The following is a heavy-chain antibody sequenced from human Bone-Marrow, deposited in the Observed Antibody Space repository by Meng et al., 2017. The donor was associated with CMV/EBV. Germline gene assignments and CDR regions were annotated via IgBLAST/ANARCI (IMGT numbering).Heavy chain of an antibody. CDR2: IWYDGSKE. Sequence: GESLKISCAASAFSFSRYGMHWVRQAPGKGLEWVAIIWYDGSKEYFADSVKGRFTISRDSSKNTLYLQMNSLRAEDTAVYYRARDQVGDEANYYDFWSGYGYGMDVWGQGTTVTVSS. CDR3: ARDQVGDEANYYDFWSGYGYGMDV. V-gene: IGHV3-33*01. J-gene: IGHJ6*02. CDR1: AFSFSRYG. D-gene: IGHD3-3*01.